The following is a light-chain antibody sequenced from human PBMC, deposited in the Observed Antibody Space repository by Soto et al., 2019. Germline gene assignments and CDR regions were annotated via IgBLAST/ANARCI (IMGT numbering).Light chain of an antibody. CDR1: QSVSSN. CDR2: GAS. J-gene: IGKJ1*01. CDR3: QQYGSSRT. V-gene: IGKV3-20*01. Sequence: EIALTQSPGTLSLSPGERATLSCRASQSVSSNLAWYQQKPGQAPRLLIYGASIRAAGIPDRFSGSGSGTDFTLTISRLEPEDFAVYYCQQYGSSRTFGQGTKVDI.